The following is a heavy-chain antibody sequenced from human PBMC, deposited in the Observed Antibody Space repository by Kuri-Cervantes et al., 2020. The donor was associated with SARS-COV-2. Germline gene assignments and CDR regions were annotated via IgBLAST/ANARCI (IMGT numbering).Heavy chain of an antibody. D-gene: IGHD6-19*01. J-gene: IGHJ6*02. V-gene: IGHV1-2*02. CDR2: INPNSGGT. Sequence: ASVKVSCKASGYTFTGYYMHWVRQAPGQGLEWMGWINPNSGGTNYAQKFQGRVTMTRDTSFSAAYMELSRLRSDDTAVYYCARDRSTPGWTRMDVWGQGTTVPSP. CDR1: GYTFTGYY. CDR3: ARDRSTPGWTRMDV.